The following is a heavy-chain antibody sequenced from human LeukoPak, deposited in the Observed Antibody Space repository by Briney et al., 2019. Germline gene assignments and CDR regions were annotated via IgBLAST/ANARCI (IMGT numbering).Heavy chain of an antibody. V-gene: IGHV3-23*01. J-gene: IGHJ6*03. CDR2: ISDSGGGT. D-gene: IGHD5-12*01. CDR3: AKRSSSWDSGYDPQEHMDV. CDR1: GITLSNYG. Sequence: GGSLRLSCAVSGITLSNYGMSWVRQAPGKGLEWVAGISDSGGGTNYADSVKGRFTISRDNPKNTLYLQMNSLRAEDTAVYYCAKRSSSWDSGYDPQEHMDVWGKGTTVTVSS.